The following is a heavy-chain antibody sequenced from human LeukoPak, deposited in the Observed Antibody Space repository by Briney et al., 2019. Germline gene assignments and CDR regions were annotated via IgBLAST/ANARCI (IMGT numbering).Heavy chain of an antibody. V-gene: IGHV3-23*01. CDR2: ISGSGGNT. D-gene: IGHD1-26*01. J-gene: IGHJ3*02. CDR1: GFTFSSYA. Sequence: PGGSLRLSCAASGFTFSSYAMSWVRQAPGKGLEWVSVISGSGGNTYYADSVKGRFTISRDNSKNTLYLQMNSLRAEDTAVYYCAKSLGSTSGSYCDALDIWGQGTMVTVSS. CDR3: AKSLGSTSGSYCDALDI.